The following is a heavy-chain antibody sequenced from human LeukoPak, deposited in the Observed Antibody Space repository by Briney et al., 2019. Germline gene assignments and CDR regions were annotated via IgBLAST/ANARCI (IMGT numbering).Heavy chain of an antibody. CDR3: ARGRNGGSCYSRWCYYYYYMDV. CDR1: GYSISSGYY. CDR2: IYHSGST. V-gene: IGHV4-38-2*02. D-gene: IGHD2-15*01. J-gene: IGHJ6*03. Sequence: SETLSLTCTVSGYSISSGYYWGWIRQPPGQGLEWIGSIYHSGSTYYNPSLKSRVTISVDTSKNQFSLKLSSVTAADTAVYYCARGRNGGSCYSRWCYYYYYMDVWGKGTTVTVSS.